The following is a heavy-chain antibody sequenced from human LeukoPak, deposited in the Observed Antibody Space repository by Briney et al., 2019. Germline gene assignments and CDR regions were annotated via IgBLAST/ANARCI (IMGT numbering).Heavy chain of an antibody. D-gene: IGHD3-22*01. J-gene: IGHJ3*02. Sequence: GGSLRLSCAASGFTFSSYEMNWVRQAPGKGLEWVANIKQDGSEKYYVDSLKGRFTISRDNAKNSLYLQMNSLRAEDTAVYYCAIPLAKYYYDSSGYPEAFDIWGQGTMVTVSS. CDR2: IKQDGSEK. CDR3: AIPLAKYYYDSSGYPEAFDI. V-gene: IGHV3-7*01. CDR1: GFTFSSYE.